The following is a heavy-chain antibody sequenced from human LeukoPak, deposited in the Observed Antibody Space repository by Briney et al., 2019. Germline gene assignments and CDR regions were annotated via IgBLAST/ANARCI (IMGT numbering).Heavy chain of an antibody. CDR1: GGSISSYY. D-gene: IGHD6-13*01. CDR2: IYTSGST. Sequence: SETLSLTCTVSGGSISSYYWRWIRQPAGKGLEWIGRIYTSGSTNYNPSLKSRVTISVDASKNQFSLKLSSVTAADTAVYYCARDRVAAAADYWGQGTLVTVSS. V-gene: IGHV4-4*07. CDR3: ARDRVAAAADY. J-gene: IGHJ4*02.